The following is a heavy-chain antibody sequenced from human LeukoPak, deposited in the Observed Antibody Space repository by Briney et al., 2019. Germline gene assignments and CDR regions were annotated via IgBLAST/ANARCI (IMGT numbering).Heavy chain of an antibody. Sequence: PGGSLRLSCAASGFTFSNAWMSWVRQAPGKGLEWVGRIKSKTDGGTTDYAAPVKGRFAISRDASKTTLYLQMNSLKTEDTAVYYCTTDRVPAANFYYYYVDVWGKGTTVTVSS. D-gene: IGHD2-2*01. CDR2: IKSKTDGGTT. CDR1: GFTFSNAW. J-gene: IGHJ6*03. CDR3: TTDRVPAANFYYYYVDV. V-gene: IGHV3-15*01.